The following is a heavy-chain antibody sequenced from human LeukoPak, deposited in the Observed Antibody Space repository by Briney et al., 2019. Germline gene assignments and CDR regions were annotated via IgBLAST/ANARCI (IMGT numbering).Heavy chain of an antibody. CDR3: AKEVGDSPDY. CDR1: GFTFSSYA. Sequence: GGSLRLSCAASGFTFSSYAMHWVRQAPGKGLEWVAVISYDGSNKYYADSVKGRFTISRDNSKNTLYLQMNSLGVEDTAVYYCAKEVGDSPDYWGQGTLVTVSS. J-gene: IGHJ4*02. D-gene: IGHD3-16*01. V-gene: IGHV3-30-3*01. CDR2: ISYDGSNK.